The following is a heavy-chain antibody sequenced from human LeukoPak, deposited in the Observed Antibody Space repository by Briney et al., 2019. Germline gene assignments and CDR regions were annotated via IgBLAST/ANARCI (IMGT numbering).Heavy chain of an antibody. CDR1: GFTVSSNY. CDR2: IYSGGST. J-gene: IGHJ4*02. V-gene: IGHV3-53*01. CDR3: ARGRIAVAGPFDY. D-gene: IGHD6-19*01. Sequence: GGSLRLSCAASGFTVSSNYMNWVRQAPGEGLEWVSVIYSGGSTYYADSVKGRFTISRDNSKNTLYLQMNSLRAEDTAVYYCARGRIAVAGPFDYWGQGTQVTVSS.